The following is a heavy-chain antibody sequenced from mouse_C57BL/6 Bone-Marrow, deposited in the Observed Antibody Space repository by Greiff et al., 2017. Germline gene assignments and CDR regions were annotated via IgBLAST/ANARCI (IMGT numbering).Heavy chain of an antibody. CDR3: ARRDYGDYAMDY. J-gene: IGHJ4*01. CDR1: GFTFSSYG. Sequence: EVMLVESGGDLVKPGGSLKLSCAASGFTFSSYGMSWVRQTPDKRLEWVATISSGGSYTYYPDSVKGRFTSSRDNAKNTLYLQMSSLKSEDTAMYYCARRDYGDYAMDYWGQGTSVTVSS. D-gene: IGHD1-1*01. V-gene: IGHV5-6*02. CDR2: ISSGGSYT.